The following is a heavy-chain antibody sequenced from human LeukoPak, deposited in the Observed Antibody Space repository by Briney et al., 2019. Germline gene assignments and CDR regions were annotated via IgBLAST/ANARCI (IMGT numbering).Heavy chain of an antibody. Sequence: PGGSLRLSCAASGSTFSSYSMNWVRQAPGKGLEWVSYISSSSSTIYYADSVKGRFTISRDNAKNSLYLQMNSLRAEDTAVYYCASVIAVAEYDYWGQGTLVTVSS. CDR2: ISSSSSTI. J-gene: IGHJ4*02. V-gene: IGHV3-48*01. CDR3: ASVIAVAEYDY. D-gene: IGHD6-19*01. CDR1: GSTFSSYS.